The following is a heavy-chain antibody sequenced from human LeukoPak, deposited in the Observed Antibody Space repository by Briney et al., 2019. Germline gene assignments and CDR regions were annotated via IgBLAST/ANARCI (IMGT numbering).Heavy chain of an antibody. CDR2: MIPIFGTG. D-gene: IGHD3-3*01. J-gene: IGHJ5*02. CDR1: GGTFSSYG. V-gene: IGHV1-69*13. CDR3: ARGDYDFWCGPYNWFDP. Sequence: SVKVSCKGSGGTFSSYGISWVRQAPGQGLEWMGRMIPIFGTGNYAQKFQGRVTITPHESTRTAYMDLSSLRPEDTAVYYCARGDYDFWCGPYNWFDPWGQGTLVTVSS.